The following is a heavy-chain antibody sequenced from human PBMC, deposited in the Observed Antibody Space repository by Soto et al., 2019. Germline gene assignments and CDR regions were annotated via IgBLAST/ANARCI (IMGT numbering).Heavy chain of an antibody. CDR3: ARPTDYHYGMQV. Sequence: GESLKIACKGSGYNFHTYWIAWVRQMPGKGLEWMGFIYPHDSDTRYSPSFRGQVTISADKSINTAYLQWTSLKASDTAIYFCARPTDYHYGMQVWGQGTTVTVS. CDR1: GYNFHTYW. V-gene: IGHV5-51*01. CDR2: IYPHDSDT. D-gene: IGHD4-17*01. J-gene: IGHJ6*02.